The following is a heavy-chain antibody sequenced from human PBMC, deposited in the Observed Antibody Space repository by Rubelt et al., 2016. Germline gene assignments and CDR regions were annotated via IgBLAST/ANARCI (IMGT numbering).Heavy chain of an antibody. Sequence: QVQLQESGPGLVKSSETLSLTCTVSGTSIKGFYWSWIRQPPGKGLEWIGYVYYSGSTNYNPSLRSRLTISVDTSRNQFSLRLSSVTAADTAVYYCATGWMITNLDHWGQGTLVAVSS. V-gene: IGHV4-59*12. J-gene: IGHJ4*02. CDR1: GTSIKGFY. CDR2: VYYSGST. D-gene: IGHD3-16*01. CDR3: ATGWMITNLDH.